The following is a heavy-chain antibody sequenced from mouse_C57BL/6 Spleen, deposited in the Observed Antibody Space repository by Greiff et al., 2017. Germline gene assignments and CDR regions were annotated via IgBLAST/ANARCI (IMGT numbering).Heavy chain of an antibody. CDR1: GFTFSDYG. V-gene: IGHV5-17*01. J-gene: IGHJ3*01. CDR3: ARGLGDGAWFAY. Sequence: EVNVVESGGGLVKPGGSLKLSCAASGFTFSDYGMHWVRQAPEKGLEWVAYISSGSSTIYYADTVKGRFTISRDNAKNTLFLQMTSLRSEDTAMYYCARGLGDGAWFAYWGQGTLVTVSA. D-gene: IGHD3-3*01. CDR2: ISSGSSTI.